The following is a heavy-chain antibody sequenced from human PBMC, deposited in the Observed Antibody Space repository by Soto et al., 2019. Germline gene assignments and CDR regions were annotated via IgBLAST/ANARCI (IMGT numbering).Heavy chain of an antibody. CDR1: GGSISSGDYS. D-gene: IGHD3-10*01. Sequence: QLQLQESGSGLVKPSQTLSLTCAVSGGSISSGDYSWNWIRQPPGKGLEWIGYISHTGSTYYNPSLKSRVTISLDRSNNQFSLKLSSVTAADTAVYYCARAYSGVREFDYWGQGTLVTVSS. V-gene: IGHV4-30-2*01. CDR2: ISHTGST. J-gene: IGHJ4*02. CDR3: ARAYSGVREFDY.